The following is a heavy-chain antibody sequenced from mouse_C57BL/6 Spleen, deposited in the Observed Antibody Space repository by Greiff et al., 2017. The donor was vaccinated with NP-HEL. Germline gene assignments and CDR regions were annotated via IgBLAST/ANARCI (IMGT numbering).Heavy chain of an antibody. CDR2: IRNKANGYTT. CDR1: GFTFTDYY. CDR3: ASHYYGSRWFAY. Sequence: VQLVESGGGLVQPGGSLSLSCAASGFTFTDYYMSWVRQPPGKALEWLGFIRNKANGYTTEYSASVKGRFTISRDNSQSSLYLQMNALRAEDSATYYCASHYYGSRWFAYWGQGTLVTVSA. V-gene: IGHV7-3*01. J-gene: IGHJ3*01. D-gene: IGHD1-1*01.